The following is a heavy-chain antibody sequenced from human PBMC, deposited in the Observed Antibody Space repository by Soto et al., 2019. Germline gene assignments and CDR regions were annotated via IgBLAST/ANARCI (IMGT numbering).Heavy chain of an antibody. D-gene: IGHD3-16*02. Sequence: DVQMGESGGGLVKPGGSLRLYCAASGFTFSNAWMNWVRQAPGKGLEWVGRIKSKTDGGTTDYAAPVKGRFTISRDDSKNPLYLQMNSLKTEDTAVYYWTTVGEVSSSTELDCWGQGTLVTVSS. CDR2: IKSKTDGGTT. CDR1: GFTFSNAW. J-gene: IGHJ4*02. V-gene: IGHV3-15*07. CDR3: TTVGEVSSSTELDC.